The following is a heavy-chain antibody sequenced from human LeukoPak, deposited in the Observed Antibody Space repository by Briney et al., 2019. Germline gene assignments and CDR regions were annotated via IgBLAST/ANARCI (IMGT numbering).Heavy chain of an antibody. CDR3: ASNNCGGDCYSNSNFDY. V-gene: IGHV1-69*02. D-gene: IGHD2-21*02. CDR1: GGTFSSYT. CDR2: IIPILGIA. Sequence: ASVKVSCKASGGTFSSYTISWVRQAPGQGLEWMGRIIPILGIANYAQEFQGRVTITADKSTSTAYMELSSLRSEDTAVYYCASNNCGGDCYSNSNFDYWGQGTLVTVSS. J-gene: IGHJ4*02.